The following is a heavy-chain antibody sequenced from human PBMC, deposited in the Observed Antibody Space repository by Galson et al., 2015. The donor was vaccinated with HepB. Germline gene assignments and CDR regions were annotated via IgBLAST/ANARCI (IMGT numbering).Heavy chain of an antibody. Sequence: SVKVSCKASGGTFSSYAISWVQQAPGQGLEWMGGIIPIFGTANYAQKFQGRVTITADESTSTAYMELSSLRSEDTAVYYCARLVYCTNGVCQYLRSNWFDPWGQGTLVTVSS. D-gene: IGHD2-8*01. CDR3: ARLVYCTNGVCQYLRSNWFDP. J-gene: IGHJ5*02. CDR1: GGTFSSYA. CDR2: IIPIFGTA. V-gene: IGHV1-69*13.